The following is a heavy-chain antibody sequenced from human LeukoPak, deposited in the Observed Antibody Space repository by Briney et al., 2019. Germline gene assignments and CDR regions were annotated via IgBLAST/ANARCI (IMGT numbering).Heavy chain of an antibody. D-gene: IGHD6-13*01. CDR3: ARWVSPGDAFDI. V-gene: IGHV4-59*12. CDR2: IYYSGST. CDR1: GGSISTYY. J-gene: IGHJ3*02. Sequence: PSQTLSLTCTVSGGSISTYYWSWLRQPPGKGLEWIGYIYYSGSTNYNPSLKSRVTMSVDTSKNQCSLKLSSVTAADTAVYYCARWVSPGDAFDIWGQGTMVTVSS.